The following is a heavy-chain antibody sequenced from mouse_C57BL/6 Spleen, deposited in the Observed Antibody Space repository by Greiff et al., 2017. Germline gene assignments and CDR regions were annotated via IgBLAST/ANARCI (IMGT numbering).Heavy chain of an antibody. J-gene: IGHJ4*01. CDR3: ARYTSVPTAQADAMDY. D-gene: IGHD3-2*02. Sequence: VQLQQSGAELMKPGASVKLSCKATGYTFTGYWIEWVKQRPGHGLEWIGEILPGSGSTNYNEKFKGKATVTADTSSNTAYMQLSSLTTEDSAIYYCARYTSVPTAQADAMDYWGQGTSVTVSS. CDR1: GYTFTGYW. V-gene: IGHV1-9*01. CDR2: ILPGSGST.